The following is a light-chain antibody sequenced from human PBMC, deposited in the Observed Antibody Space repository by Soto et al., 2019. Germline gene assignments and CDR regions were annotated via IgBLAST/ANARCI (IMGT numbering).Light chain of an antibody. CDR2: GAS. J-gene: IGKJ1*01. CDR3: QQYGSSPRT. V-gene: IGKV3-20*01. CDR1: QSVSSD. Sequence: IVLAQSRGTLSVSPGARVTLSCRASQSVSSDLAWYQQKPGQAPRLLIHGASSRATDIPDRFSGSGSGTDFTLTISRLEPEDFAVYYCQQYGSSPRTFGQGTKVDIK.